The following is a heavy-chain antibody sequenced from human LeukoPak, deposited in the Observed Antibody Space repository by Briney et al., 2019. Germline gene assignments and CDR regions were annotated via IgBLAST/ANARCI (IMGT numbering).Heavy chain of an antibody. V-gene: IGHV1-69*05. J-gene: IGHJ4*02. CDR2: IIPIFGTA. CDR3: ARPRGYYGSGINARGVLDY. CDR1: GGTFSSYA. D-gene: IGHD3-10*01. Sequence: SVKVSCKTSGGTFSSYAISWVRQAPGQGLEWMGRIIPIFGTANYAQKFQGRVTITTDESTSTAYMELSSLRSEDTAVYYCARPRGYYGSGINARGVLDYWGQGTLVTVSS.